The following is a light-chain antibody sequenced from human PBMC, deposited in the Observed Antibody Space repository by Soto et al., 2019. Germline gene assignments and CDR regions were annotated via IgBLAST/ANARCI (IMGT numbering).Light chain of an antibody. V-gene: IGLV2-23*02. Sequence: QSALTQPASVSGSPGQSITISCSGTTSDVGIVSWYQHHPGKAPKLMIHEVTKLPSGVSDRFSGSKSGNSASLTISGLQAEDEADYFCCSFGGSGDVFGTGTKLTVL. CDR2: EVT. CDR1: TSDVGI. CDR3: CSFGGSGDV. J-gene: IGLJ1*01.